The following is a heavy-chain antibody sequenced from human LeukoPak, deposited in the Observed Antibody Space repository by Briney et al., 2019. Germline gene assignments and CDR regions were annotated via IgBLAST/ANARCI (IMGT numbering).Heavy chain of an antibody. Sequence: SETLSLTCAVYGGSFSGYYWSWIRQPPGKGLEWIGEINHSGSTNYNPSLKSRVTISVDTSKNQFSLKLSSVTAADTAVYYCAGRGYSYGPEYWGQGALVTVSS. CDR2: INHSGST. J-gene: IGHJ4*02. CDR1: GGSFSGYY. CDR3: AGRGYSYGPEY. V-gene: IGHV4-34*01. D-gene: IGHD5-18*01.